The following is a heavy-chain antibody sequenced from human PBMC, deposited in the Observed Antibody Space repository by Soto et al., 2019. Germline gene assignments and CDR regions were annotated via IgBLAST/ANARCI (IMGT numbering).Heavy chain of an antibody. CDR3: ARVGGGSSGWWGKYYFDY. CDR1: GFTFSSYG. Sequence: QVQLVESGGGVVQPGRSLRLSCAASGFTFSSYGMHWVRQAPGKGLEWVAVIWYDGSNKYYADSVKGRFTISRDNSKNTLYLEMNSLRAEDTAVYYCARVGGGSSGWWGKYYFDYWGQGTLVTVSS. CDR2: IWYDGSNK. V-gene: IGHV3-33*01. D-gene: IGHD6-19*01. J-gene: IGHJ4*02.